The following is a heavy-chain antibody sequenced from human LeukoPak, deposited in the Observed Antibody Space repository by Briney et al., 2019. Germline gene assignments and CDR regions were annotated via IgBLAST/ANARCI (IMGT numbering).Heavy chain of an antibody. CDR3: ARQGDFWSGDILADY. V-gene: IGHV4-39*01. CDR2: IYYSGST. CDR1: GGSISSSSYY. D-gene: IGHD3-3*01. Sequence: PSETLSLTCTVSGGSISSSSYYWGWIRPPPGKGLEWIGSIYYSGSTYYNPSLKSRVTISVDTSKNQFSLKLSSVTAADTAVYYCARQGDFWSGDILADYWGQGTLVTVSS. J-gene: IGHJ4*02.